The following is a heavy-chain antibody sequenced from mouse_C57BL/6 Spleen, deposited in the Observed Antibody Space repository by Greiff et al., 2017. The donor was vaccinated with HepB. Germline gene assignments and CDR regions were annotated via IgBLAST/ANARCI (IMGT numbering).Heavy chain of an antibody. J-gene: IGHJ4*01. CDR1: GYAFTNYL. CDR2: INPGSGGT. Sequence: QVQLQQSGAELVRPGTSVKVSCKASGYAFTNYLIEWVKQRPGQGLEWIGVINPGSGGTNYNEKFKGKATLTADKSSSPAYMQLSSLTSEDSAVYCCARSGSYAMDYWGQGTSVTVSS. V-gene: IGHV1-54*01. D-gene: IGHD1-1*01. CDR3: ARSGSYAMDY.